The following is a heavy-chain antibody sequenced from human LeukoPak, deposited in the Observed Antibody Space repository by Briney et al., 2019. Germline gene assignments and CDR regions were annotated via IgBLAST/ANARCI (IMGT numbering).Heavy chain of an antibody. CDR3: ARGSYDVLTGYSTFGEY. D-gene: IGHD3-9*01. CDR2: IYYSGST. V-gene: IGHV4-39*01. Sequence: SETLTLTCTVSGGSISGSSYYWGWIRQPPGKGLEWIGSIYYSGSTYYNPSLKSRVTVSLDTSKNQFSLKLSSATAADTAVYYCARGSYDVLTGYSTFGEYWGQGTLLTVPS. CDR1: GGSISGSSYY. J-gene: IGHJ4*02.